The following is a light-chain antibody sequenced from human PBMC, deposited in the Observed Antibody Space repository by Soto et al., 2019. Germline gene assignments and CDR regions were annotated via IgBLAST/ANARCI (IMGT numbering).Light chain of an antibody. Sequence: QSALTQPVSVSGSPGQSITISCTGTSSDIGSYDRVSWYQRHPGKAPKLMIFEDSRRPSGISNRFSGSKSGNTASLTISGLQAEDEADYYCCSYAGSNIFAVFGGGTKVTVL. V-gene: IGLV2-23*02. CDR2: EDS. J-gene: IGLJ2*01. CDR3: CSYAGSNIFAV. CDR1: SSDIGSYDR.